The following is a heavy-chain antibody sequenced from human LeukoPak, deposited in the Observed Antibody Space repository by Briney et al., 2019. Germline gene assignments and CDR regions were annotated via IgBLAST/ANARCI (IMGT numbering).Heavy chain of an antibody. CDR3: ARGKSDYGDYYPYFDY. CDR2: IYYSGST. V-gene: IGHV4-59*01. J-gene: IGHJ4*02. Sequence: SETLSLTCTVSGGSISSYYWSWIRQLPGKGLEWIGYIYYSGSTNYNPSLKSRVTISVDTSKNQFSLKLSSVTAADTAMYYCARGKSDYGDYYPYFDYWGQGTLVTVSS. D-gene: IGHD4-17*01. CDR1: GGSISSYY.